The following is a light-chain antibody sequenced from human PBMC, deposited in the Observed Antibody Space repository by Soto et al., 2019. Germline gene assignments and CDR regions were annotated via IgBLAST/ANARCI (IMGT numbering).Light chain of an antibody. Sequence: DIQMTQSPSSLSASVGDRVTITCRVSQGISNYLAWYQQKPWKVPKLLIYAAPTLHSGVPSRLSGSRCGTEFTLSFSCLQCEDVGTYYCQKYNTVPTFGQGTRLEIK. V-gene: IGKV1-27*01. CDR1: QGISNY. CDR3: QKYNTVPT. CDR2: AAP. J-gene: IGKJ5*01.